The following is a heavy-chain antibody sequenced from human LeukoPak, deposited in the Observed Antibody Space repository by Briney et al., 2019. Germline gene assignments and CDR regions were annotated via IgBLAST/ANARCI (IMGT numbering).Heavy chain of an antibody. J-gene: IGHJ1*01. D-gene: IGHD6-13*01. CDR2: INQDGSEK. V-gene: IGHV3-7*01. CDR3: ARESTAGYNSSWYGFRN. Sequence: GGSLRLSCAASGFTISGYWMSWVRQAPGKGLEWVANINQDGSEKYYVDSVKGRFTISRDNAKNSLFLQMGSLRVEDTAVYYCARESTAGYNSSWYGFRNWGQGTLVSVSS. CDR1: GFTISGYW.